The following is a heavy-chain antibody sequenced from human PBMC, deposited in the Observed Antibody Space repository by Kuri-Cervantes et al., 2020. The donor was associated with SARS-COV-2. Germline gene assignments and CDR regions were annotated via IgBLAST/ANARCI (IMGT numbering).Heavy chain of an antibody. J-gene: IGHJ5*02. D-gene: IGHD6-13*01. CDR1: GYTFTSYG. CDR2: ISAYNGNT. Sequence: ASVKVSCKASGYTFTSYGISWVRQAPGQGLEWMGWISAYNGNTNYAQKLQGRVTMTTDTSTSTAYMELRSLRSDDTAVYYCARGHTSSSWDNWFDPWGQGTRVTVSS. V-gene: IGHV1-18*01. CDR3: ARGHTSSSWDNWFDP.